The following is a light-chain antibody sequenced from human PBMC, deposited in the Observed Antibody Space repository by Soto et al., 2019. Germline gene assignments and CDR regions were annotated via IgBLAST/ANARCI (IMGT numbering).Light chain of an antibody. J-gene: IGKJ1*01. CDR2: DAS. CDR3: KHNNSYSWT. V-gene: IGKV1-5*01. Sequence: DIQMTQSPSTLSASVGDRVTITCRASQSISSWLAWYQQKPGKAPKLLIYDASSLESGVPSRFSGSGSGTEFTPTTSTLRPDVFATYYSKHNNSYSWTFAQGTKVEIK. CDR1: QSISSW.